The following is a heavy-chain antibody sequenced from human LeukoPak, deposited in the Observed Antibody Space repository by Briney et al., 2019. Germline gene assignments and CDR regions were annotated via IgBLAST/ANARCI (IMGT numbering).Heavy chain of an antibody. V-gene: IGHV3-74*01. D-gene: IGHD1-26*01. CDR2: INGDGSSR. CDR3: ARSQGALNY. J-gene: IGHJ4*02. Sequence: QPGVSLTLSCAASGFTFSSYWMHWVRQAPGKGLVWVSRINGDGSSRSYADSVKGRFTISRDNAKNTLYLQMNSLRAEDTAVYYCARSQGALNYWGQGTLVTVSS. CDR1: GFTFSSYW.